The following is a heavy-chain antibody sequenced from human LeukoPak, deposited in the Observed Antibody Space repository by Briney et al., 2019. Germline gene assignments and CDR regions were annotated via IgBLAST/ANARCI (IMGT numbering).Heavy chain of an antibody. D-gene: IGHD3-22*01. CDR2: ISSSGSAI. CDR3: AKELYYYDSSGSFDY. Sequence: GGSLRLSCAASGFTFSTYELNWVRQAPGKGLEGVSYISSSGSAIYYADSVKGRFTISRDNAKNSLYLQMNSLRAEDTAVYYCAKELYYYDSSGSFDYWGQGTLVAVSS. CDR1: GFTFSTYE. J-gene: IGHJ4*02. V-gene: IGHV3-48*03.